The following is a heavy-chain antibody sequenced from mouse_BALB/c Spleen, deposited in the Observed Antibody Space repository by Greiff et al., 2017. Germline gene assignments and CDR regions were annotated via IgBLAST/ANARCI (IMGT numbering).Heavy chain of an antibody. V-gene: IGHV1-9*01. CDR1: GYTFSSYW. J-gene: IGHJ1*01. CDR2: ILPGSGST. D-gene: IGHD1-1*01. Sequence: VQLQQSGAELMKPGASVKISCKATGYTFSSYWIEWVKQRPGHGLEWIGEILPGSGSTNYNEKFKGKATFTADTSSNTAYMQLSSLTSEDSAVYYCADYGSSYGYFDVWGAGTTVTVSS. CDR3: ADYGSSYGYFDV.